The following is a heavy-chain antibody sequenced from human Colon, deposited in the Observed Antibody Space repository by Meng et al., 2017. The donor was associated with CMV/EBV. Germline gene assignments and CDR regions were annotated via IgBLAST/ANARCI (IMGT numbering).Heavy chain of an antibody. CDR3: ARDDRCPAANSN. D-gene: IGHD2-2*01. CDR2: LYSGGTT. Sequence: GGSLRLSCAVSGFNVSTNYMTWVRQAPGKGLEWVSVLYSGGTTYYADSVKGRFTISRDNSKNTLYLQMNSLRTEDTAVYYCARDDRCPAANSNWGQGTMVTVSS. CDR1: GFNVSTNY. V-gene: IGHV3-66*02. J-gene: IGHJ4*02.